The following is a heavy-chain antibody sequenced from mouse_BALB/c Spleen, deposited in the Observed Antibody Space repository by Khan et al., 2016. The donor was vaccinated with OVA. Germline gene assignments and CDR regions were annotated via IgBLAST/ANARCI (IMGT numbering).Heavy chain of an antibody. V-gene: IGHV9-3-1*01. D-gene: IGHD1-2*01. J-gene: IGHJ3*01. CDR2: INTYTGEP. CDR3: ARDYGYAY. Sequence: QIQLVQSGPELKKPGETVKISCKASGYTFTNYGMNWVKQAPGKGLKWMGWINTYTGEPTYADDFKGRFAFSLETSASTAYLQINNLKNEDTATYCGARDYGYAYWGQGTLVTVSA. CDR1: GYTFTNYG.